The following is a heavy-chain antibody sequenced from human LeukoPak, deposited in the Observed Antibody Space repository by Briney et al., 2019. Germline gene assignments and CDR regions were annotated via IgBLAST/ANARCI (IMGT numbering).Heavy chain of an antibody. CDR2: ISGSGVGT. J-gene: IGHJ4*02. Sequence: GGSLRLSCAASGFTFSSYGMHWVRQAPGKGLEWVSSISGSGVGTYYADSVKGRFTISRDNSKNTLYLQMNSLRAEDTAVYYCAKFNGDPGYYFDYWGQGTLVTVSS. V-gene: IGHV3-23*01. CDR3: AKFNGDPGYYFDY. CDR1: GFTFSSYG. D-gene: IGHD4-17*01.